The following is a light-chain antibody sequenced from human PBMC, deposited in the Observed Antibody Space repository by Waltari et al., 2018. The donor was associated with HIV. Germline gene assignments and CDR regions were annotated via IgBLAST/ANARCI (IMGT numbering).Light chain of an antibody. Sequence: DIQMTQSPSTLSASVGDRVTITCRASQSISSWLAWYQQKPGKAPKLLIYKASSLESGVPSSFSGSGSGTEVTHTISSLQPDDFATYYCQQYNSYSRTFGQGTKVEIK. V-gene: IGKV1-5*03. J-gene: IGKJ1*01. CDR2: KAS. CDR3: QQYNSYSRT. CDR1: QSISSW.